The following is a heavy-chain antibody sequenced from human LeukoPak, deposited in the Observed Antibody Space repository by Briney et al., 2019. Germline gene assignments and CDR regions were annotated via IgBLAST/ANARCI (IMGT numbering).Heavy chain of an antibody. V-gene: IGHV4-34*01. CDR2: IYYSGST. J-gene: IGHJ4*02. D-gene: IGHD3-22*01. Sequence: SETLSLTCAVYGGSFSGYYWSWIRQPPGKGLEWIGSIYYSGSTYYNPSLKSRVTISVDTSKNQFSLKLSSVTAADTAVYYCAREHVHYYDSSGFYLLWGQGTLVTVSS. CDR3: AREHVHYYDSSGFYLL. CDR1: GGSFSGYY.